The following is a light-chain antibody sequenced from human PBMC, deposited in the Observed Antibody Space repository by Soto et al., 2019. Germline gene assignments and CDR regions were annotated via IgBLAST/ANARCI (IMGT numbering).Light chain of an antibody. CDR2: GNS. CDR1: SSNIGAGYD. CDR3: QSYDSSLTSVV. Sequence: QSVLTQPPSVSGAPGQRVTISCTGSSSNIGAGYDVHWYQQLPGTAPKLLIYGNSNRPSGVPDRFSGSKSGTSASLAITGLQAGDEAGYYCQSYDSSLTSVVFGGGTKLTVL. J-gene: IGLJ2*01. V-gene: IGLV1-40*01.